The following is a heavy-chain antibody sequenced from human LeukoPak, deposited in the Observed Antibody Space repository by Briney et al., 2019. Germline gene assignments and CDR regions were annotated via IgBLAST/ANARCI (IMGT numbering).Heavy chain of an antibody. Sequence: PGGSLRLSCAASGFTFSNAWMNWVRQAPGKGLEWVGRIKSKTDGGTTDYAAPVKGRFTISRDDSKNTLYLQMNSLKTEDTAVYYCTTGGYYDSSGYTDAFDIWGQGTMVTVSS. J-gene: IGHJ3*02. CDR3: TTGGYYDSSGYTDAFDI. D-gene: IGHD3-22*01. V-gene: IGHV3-15*07. CDR2: IKSKTDGGTT. CDR1: GFTFSNAW.